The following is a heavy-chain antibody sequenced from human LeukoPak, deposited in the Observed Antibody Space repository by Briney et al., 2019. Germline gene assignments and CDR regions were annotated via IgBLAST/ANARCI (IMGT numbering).Heavy chain of an antibody. J-gene: IGHJ3*02. Sequence: SETLSLTCAVYGGSFSGYYWSWIRQPPGKGLEWIGEINHSGSTNYNPSLKSRVTISVDTSKNQFSLKLSSVTAADTAVYYCARSLRNGFDIWGEGTMVTVSS. V-gene: IGHV4-34*01. CDR1: GGSFSGYY. CDR2: INHSGST. D-gene: IGHD3-3*01. CDR3: ARSLRNGFDI.